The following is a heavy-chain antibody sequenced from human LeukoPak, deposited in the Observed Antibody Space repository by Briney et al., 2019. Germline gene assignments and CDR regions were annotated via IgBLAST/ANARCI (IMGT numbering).Heavy chain of an antibody. J-gene: IGHJ4*02. CDR3: AKDQRRWYSSGWEPRGRHFDY. CDR1: GFTFSTYG. V-gene: IGHV3-30*18. Sequence: GMSLRLSCAASGFTFSTYGMHWVRQAPGKGLEWVAVISYDGISEYYADSVKGRFTISRDNSKNTLYLQMNSLRAEDTAVYYCAKDQRRWYSSGWEPRGRHFDYWGQGTLVTVSS. D-gene: IGHD6-19*01. CDR2: ISYDGISE.